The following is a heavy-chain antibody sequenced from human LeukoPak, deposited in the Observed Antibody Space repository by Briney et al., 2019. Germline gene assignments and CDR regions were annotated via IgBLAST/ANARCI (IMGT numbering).Heavy chain of an antibody. J-gene: IGHJ6*02. V-gene: IGHV3-30*18. Sequence: PGRSLRLSCVASGFTFSSYGMHWVRQAPGKGLEWVAVISYDGSNKYYADSVKGRFTISRDNSKNTLYLQMNSLRAEDTAVYYCAKHPFGYYYGSRDYGMDVWGQGTTVTVSS. D-gene: IGHD3-10*01. CDR2: ISYDGSNK. CDR1: GFTFSSYG. CDR3: AKHPFGYYYGSRDYGMDV.